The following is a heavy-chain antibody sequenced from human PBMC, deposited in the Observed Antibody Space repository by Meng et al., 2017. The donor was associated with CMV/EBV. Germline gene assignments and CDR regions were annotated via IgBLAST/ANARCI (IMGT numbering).Heavy chain of an antibody. J-gene: IGHJ4*02. Sequence: GGSLRLSCAASGFTFSSYAMSWVRQAPGKGLEWVSFIYSGGSSTYYADSVKGRFTISRDNSKNTLYLQMNSLRAEDTAVYYCAKGRYDFWSGYYEAYWGQGTLVTVSS. CDR2: IYSGGSST. CDR1: GFTFSSYA. CDR3: AKGRYDFWSGYYEAY. D-gene: IGHD3-3*01. V-gene: IGHV3-23*03.